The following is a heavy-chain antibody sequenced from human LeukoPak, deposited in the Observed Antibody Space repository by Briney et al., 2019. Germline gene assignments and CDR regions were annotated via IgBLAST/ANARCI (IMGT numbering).Heavy chain of an antibody. Sequence: ASVKVSCKAPGYTFTNYIISWVRLAPGQGLEWMGWISAYNGNTNYAQKLQGRVTMTTDTSTATAYMELRSLRSDDTAVYYCARGGNYFRFDPWGQGTLVTVSS. V-gene: IGHV1-18*01. D-gene: IGHD1-26*01. CDR2: ISAYNGNT. CDR3: ARGGNYFRFDP. CDR1: GYTFTNYI. J-gene: IGHJ5*02.